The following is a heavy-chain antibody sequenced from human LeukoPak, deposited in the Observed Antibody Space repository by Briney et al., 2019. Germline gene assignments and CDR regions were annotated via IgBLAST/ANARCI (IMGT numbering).Heavy chain of an antibody. CDR1: GFTFSSYA. CDR3: AKKLGMSVAGSPFFFDY. D-gene: IGHD6-19*01. V-gene: IGHV3-23*01. CDR2: ISGSGSGT. J-gene: IGHJ4*02. Sequence: GGSLRLSCAASGFTFSSYAMNWVRQAPGRGLEWVSTISGSGSGTYYADSVKGRFTISRDNSKNTLYLQMSSLRADDTAVCYCAKKLGMSVAGSPFFFDYWGQGTLVTVSS.